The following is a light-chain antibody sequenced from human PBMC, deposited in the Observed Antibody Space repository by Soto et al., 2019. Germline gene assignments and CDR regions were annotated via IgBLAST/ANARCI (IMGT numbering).Light chain of an antibody. V-gene: IGLV2-8*01. J-gene: IGLJ2*01. CDR3: SSYAGSLVV. Sequence: QSALTQPPSASGSPGQSVTISCTGTSSDVGGYNYVSWYQQHPGKAPKLMIYEVSKRPSGVPDRFSGSKSGNTASLTVSGLQAEDEADYYCSSYAGSLVVFGGGTKPPS. CDR2: EVS. CDR1: SSDVGGYNY.